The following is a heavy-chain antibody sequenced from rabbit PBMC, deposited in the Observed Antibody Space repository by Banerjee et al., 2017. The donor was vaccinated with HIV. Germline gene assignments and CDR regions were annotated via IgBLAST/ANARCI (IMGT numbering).Heavy chain of an antibody. V-gene: IGHV1S40*01. Sequence: QSLEESGGGLVKPGASLTLTCKASGFSFSSGYDMCWVRQAPGKGLEWIACIVTGDGNTGYASWVNGRFTISRENTQNTLYLQLNSLTAADTATYFCARSIYASSSGYPNYFNLWGPGTLVTVS. CDR3: ARSIYASSSGYPNYFNL. CDR2: IVTGDGNT. J-gene: IGHJ4*01. D-gene: IGHD1-1*01. CDR1: GFSFSSGYD.